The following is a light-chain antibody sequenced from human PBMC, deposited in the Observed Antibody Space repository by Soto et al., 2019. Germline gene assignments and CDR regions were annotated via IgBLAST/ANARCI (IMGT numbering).Light chain of an antibody. V-gene: IGKV1-5*01. J-gene: IGKJ1*01. Sequence: VQVSHSPPTLSASIGDRVTITCRASQTISTWMAWYQQKPGKAPKLLVYDASTLESGVPSRFSGSGSGTEFTLTINNLQPDDLATYICQQYKSYSTFGRGTKVDI. CDR2: DAS. CDR1: QTISTW. CDR3: QQYKSYST.